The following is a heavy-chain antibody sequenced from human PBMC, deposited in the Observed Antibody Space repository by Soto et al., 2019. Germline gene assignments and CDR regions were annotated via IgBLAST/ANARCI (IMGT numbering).Heavy chain of an antibody. CDR3: ARQISYISDF. CDR1: GYRLDGAW. CDR2: IKPGGSDL. J-gene: IGHJ4*02. Sequence: PGESLEISCKGAGYRLDGAWIGWVRQMPGKGLEWMGIIKPGGSDLRYSPSFRGQVTISADAAVNTAFLQWNSLKASDTAMYYCARQISYISDFWGQGTLVTVSS. V-gene: IGHV5-51*01. D-gene: IGHD1-26*01.